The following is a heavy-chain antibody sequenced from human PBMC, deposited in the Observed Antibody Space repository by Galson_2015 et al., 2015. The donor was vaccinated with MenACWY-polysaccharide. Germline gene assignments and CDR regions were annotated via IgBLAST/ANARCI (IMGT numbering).Heavy chain of an antibody. V-gene: IGHV3-23*01. CDR1: GFTFSSYA. D-gene: IGHD2-8*01. CDR2: ISLSGVTT. Sequence: SLRLSCAASGFTFSSYAMSWVRQAPGKGLEWVSTISLSGVTTYYADSEKGRFTISRDNSKNTVYLQMNNLRVEDTAVYHCAKGWRRGVSCGYFDYWGQGTLVTVSS. J-gene: IGHJ4*02. CDR3: AKGWRRGVSCGYFDY.